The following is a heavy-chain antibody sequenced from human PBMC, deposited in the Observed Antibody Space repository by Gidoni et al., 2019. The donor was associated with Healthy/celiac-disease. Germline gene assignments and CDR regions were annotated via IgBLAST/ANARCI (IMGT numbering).Heavy chain of an antibody. D-gene: IGHD3-22*01. CDR2: INHSGST. CDR3: ARGRTYYYDSSGYSDAFDI. Sequence: IGEINHSGSTNYNPSLKSRVTISVDTSKNQFSLKLSSVTAADTAVYYCARGRTYYYDSSGYSDAFDIWGQGTMVTVSS. J-gene: IGHJ3*02. V-gene: IGHV4-34*01.